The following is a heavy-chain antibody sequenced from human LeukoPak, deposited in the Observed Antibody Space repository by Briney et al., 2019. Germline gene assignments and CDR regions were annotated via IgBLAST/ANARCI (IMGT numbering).Heavy chain of an antibody. J-gene: IGHJ6*03. Sequence: GGSLRLSCAASGFTFSSYEMNWVRQAPGKGLEWVSYISSSGSTIYYADSVKGRFTISRDNAKNSLYLQMNSLRAEDTAVYYCAARITMVRGGDYYMDVWGKGTTVTISS. CDR1: GFTFSSYE. CDR3: AARITMVRGGDYYMDV. V-gene: IGHV3-48*03. CDR2: ISSSGSTI. D-gene: IGHD3-10*01.